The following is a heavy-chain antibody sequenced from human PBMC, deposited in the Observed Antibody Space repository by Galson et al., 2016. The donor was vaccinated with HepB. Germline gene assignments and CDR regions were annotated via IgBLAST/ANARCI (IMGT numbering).Heavy chain of an antibody. D-gene: IGHD5-24*01. V-gene: IGHV3-30*18. CDR3: AKDPNKYLQSGLFEY. Sequence: SLRLSCAASGFTFSSYGMHWVRQAPGKGLEWVALISYDGSNKYYADSLKGRFTISRDNSENTLDLQMNSLRAEDTAVYYCAKDPNKYLQSGLFEYWGQGTLVSVSS. CDR2: ISYDGSNK. J-gene: IGHJ4*02. CDR1: GFTFSSYG.